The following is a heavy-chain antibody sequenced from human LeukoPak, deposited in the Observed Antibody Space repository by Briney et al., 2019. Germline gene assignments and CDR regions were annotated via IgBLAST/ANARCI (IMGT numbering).Heavy chain of an antibody. D-gene: IGHD6-19*01. V-gene: IGHV3-30*02. Sequence: GGSLRLSCAASGFTFSSYGIHWVRQAPGKGLEWVTFIGYDGRNKYYADSVKGRFTISRDNSKNTLYLQMNSLRAEDTAVYYCARVRIAVAPYYFDYWGQGTLVTVSS. CDR1: GFTFSSYG. J-gene: IGHJ4*02. CDR2: IGYDGRNK. CDR3: ARVRIAVAPYYFDY.